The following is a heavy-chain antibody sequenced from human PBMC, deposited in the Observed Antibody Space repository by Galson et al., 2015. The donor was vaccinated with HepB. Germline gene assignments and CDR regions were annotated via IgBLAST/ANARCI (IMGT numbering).Heavy chain of an antibody. CDR3: ARGIVATVRYYYGMDV. D-gene: IGHD5-12*01. Sequence: ETLSLTCAVYGGAFSGYYWSCIRQPPGKGLEWIGEINHSGSTNYNPSLKSRVTISVDTSKNQFSLKLSSVTAADTAVYYCARGIVATVRYYYGMDVWGQGTTVTVSS. V-gene: IGHV4-34*01. CDR2: INHSGST. CDR1: GGAFSGYY. J-gene: IGHJ6*02.